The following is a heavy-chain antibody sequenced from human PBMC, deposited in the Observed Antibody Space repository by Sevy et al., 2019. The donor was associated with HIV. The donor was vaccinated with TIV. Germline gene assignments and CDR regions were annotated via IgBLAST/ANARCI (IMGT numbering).Heavy chain of an antibody. Sequence: GGSLRLSCAASGFTFSSHGMTWVRQVPGKGLEWLSFIRSDSTTIYYADSVKGRFTISRDNDKNSLYLQMNSLRVEDTAIYYCARKYYDFWSGYYTELDYWGQGTLVTVSS. CDR2: IRSDSTTI. J-gene: IGHJ4*02. D-gene: IGHD3-3*01. CDR3: ARKYYDFWSGYYTELDY. V-gene: IGHV3-48*01. CDR1: GFTFSSHG.